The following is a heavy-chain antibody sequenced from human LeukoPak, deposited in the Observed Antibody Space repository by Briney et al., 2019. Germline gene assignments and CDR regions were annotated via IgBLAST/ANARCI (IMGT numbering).Heavy chain of an antibody. J-gene: IGHJ4*02. V-gene: IGHV3-74*01. Sequence: GGSLRLSCAASGFTFSSYWMHWVRQAPGKGLAWVSRINTDGSNTIYADSVKGRFTFSRDNAKNTLYLQMDSLRVEDTAVYYCVRPTQGYYDYWGLGTLVTVSS. CDR2: INTDGSNT. CDR3: VRPTQGYYDY. CDR1: GFTFSSYW.